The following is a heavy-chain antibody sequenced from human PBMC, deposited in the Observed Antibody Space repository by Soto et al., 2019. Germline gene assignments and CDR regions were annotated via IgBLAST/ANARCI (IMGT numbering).Heavy chain of an antibody. J-gene: IGHJ4*02. CDR3: ATHDGPAAAGLVLAF. CDR2: IHEDKNAK. V-gene: IGHV3-7*02. D-gene: IGHD6-25*01. Sequence: EVRLVESGGGLVQPGGSLRLSCEASGFTFSSRWMTWVRQGPGKGLEWVANIHEDKNAKDYVDSVKGRFTISRDNAKNSLYLQMNSLSDEDTAVYYCATHDGPAAAGLVLAFWGQGALVIVSS. CDR1: GFTFSSRW.